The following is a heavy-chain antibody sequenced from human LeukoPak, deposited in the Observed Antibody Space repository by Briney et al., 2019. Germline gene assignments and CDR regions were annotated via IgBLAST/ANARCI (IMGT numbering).Heavy chain of an antibody. CDR2: ISAYNGNT. V-gene: IGHV1-18*01. CDR1: GYTFTSYG. J-gene: IGHJ4*02. D-gene: IGHD4-17*01. Sequence: AASVKVSCKASGYTFTSYGISWVRQAPGQERAWMGWISAYNGNTNYAQNLQGRVTMTTDTSTSTAYMELRSLRSDDTAVYYCARGHGDYVGYWGQGTLVTVSS. CDR3: ARGHGDYVGY.